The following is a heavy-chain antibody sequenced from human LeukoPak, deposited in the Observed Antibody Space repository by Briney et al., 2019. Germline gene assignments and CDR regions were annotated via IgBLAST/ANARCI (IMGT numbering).Heavy chain of an antibody. D-gene: IGHD4-17*01. J-gene: IGHJ4*02. CDR3: ARELRFYYFDY. V-gene: IGHV3-21*01. CDR2: ISTSSSYI. Sequence: MNWVRQAPGKGLEWVSSISTSSSYIYYADSVKGRFTISRDNAKNSLYLQMNSLRAEDTAFYYCARELRFYYFDYWGQGTLVIVSS.